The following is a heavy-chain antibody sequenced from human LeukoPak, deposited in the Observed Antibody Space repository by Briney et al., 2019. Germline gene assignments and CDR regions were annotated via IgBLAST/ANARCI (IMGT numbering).Heavy chain of an antibody. CDR3: VRDVWGDGDSFFDS. V-gene: IGHV3-74*01. CDR2: IDSDGRSRTSP. Sequence: TGGSLRLSCAAAGFTFSSYWMHWVRQVPGKGLQWVARIDSDGRSRTSPSYAESVRGRFTISRDNAQNTLYLQMNSLRAEDTAVYYCVRDVWGDGDSFFDSWGQGTPVTVSS. J-gene: IGHJ4*02. D-gene: IGHD5-18*01. CDR1: GFTFSSYW.